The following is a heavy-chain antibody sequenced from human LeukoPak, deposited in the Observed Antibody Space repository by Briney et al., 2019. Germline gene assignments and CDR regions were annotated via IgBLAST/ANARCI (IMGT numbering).Heavy chain of an antibody. Sequence: SETLSLTCTVSVGSIRSYYWNWIRQPPGKGLEWIGYIYYSGSTHYNPSLKSRVTISVDTSKNQFSLKLSAVTAADTAMYYCARDKVPVDHCGQGTLVTVSS. CDR1: VGSIRSYY. J-gene: IGHJ4*02. CDR2: IYYSGST. V-gene: IGHV4-59*01. D-gene: IGHD6-19*01. CDR3: ARDKVPVDH.